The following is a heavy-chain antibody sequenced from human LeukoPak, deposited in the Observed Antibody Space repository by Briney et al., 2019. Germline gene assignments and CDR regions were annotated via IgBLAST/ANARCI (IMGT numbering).Heavy chain of an antibody. J-gene: IGHJ5*02. D-gene: IGHD3-22*01. CDR2: IIPIFGTA. CDR3: ARDSTQYYYDSSGPGDWFDP. Sequence: ASVKVSCKASGGTFSSYAISRVRQAPGQGLEWMGGIIPIFGTANYAQKFQGRVTITADESTSTAYMELSSLRSEDTAVYYCARDSTQYYYDSSGPGDWFDPWGQGTLSPSPQ. CDR1: GGTFSSYA. V-gene: IGHV1-69*13.